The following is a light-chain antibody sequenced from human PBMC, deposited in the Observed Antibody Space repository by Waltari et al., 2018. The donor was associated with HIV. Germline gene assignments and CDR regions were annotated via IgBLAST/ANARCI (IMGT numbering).Light chain of an antibody. CDR1: ATVANY. CDR2: AAS. V-gene: IGKV1-39*01. J-gene: IGKJ2*01. Sequence: DIQMTQSPSSLSAYVGDRVTVTCRANATVANYLNWYQQKLGEAPKLLIYAASTLQSGVPSRFSGSGTGSTFALSTTSLQHEDFATYYCQQTFRSPPTFGPGTKLDI. CDR3: QQTFRSPPT.